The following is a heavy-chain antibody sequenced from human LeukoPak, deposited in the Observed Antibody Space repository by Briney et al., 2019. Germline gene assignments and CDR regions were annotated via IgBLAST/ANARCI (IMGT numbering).Heavy chain of an antibody. CDR3: ASGLYSSSWPEYFQH. D-gene: IGHD6-13*01. CDR2: ISSSSSYI. V-gene: IGHV3-21*01. CDR1: GFPFSSYS. J-gene: IGHJ1*01. Sequence: GGSLRLSCAASGFPFSSYSMNWVRQAPGKGLEWVSSISSSSSYIYYADSVKGRFTISRDNAKNSLYLQMNSLRAEDTAVYYCASGLYSSSWPEYFQHWGQGTLVTVSS.